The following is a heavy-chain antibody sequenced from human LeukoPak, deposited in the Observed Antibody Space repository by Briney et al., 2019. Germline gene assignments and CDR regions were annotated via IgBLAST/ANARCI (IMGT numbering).Heavy chain of an antibody. CDR1: GYTFTSYG. J-gene: IGHJ4*02. CDR2: ISPYNGNT. CDR3: ARIGHSDKMIAY. V-gene: IGHV1-18*01. Sequence: GASVKVSYKASGYTFTSYGISWVRQAPGQGLEWMGWISPYNGNTNFAQKLQGRVTMTTDTSTSTAYMELRSLRSDDTAVYFCARIGHSDKMIAYWGQGTLVTVSS. D-gene: IGHD3-22*01.